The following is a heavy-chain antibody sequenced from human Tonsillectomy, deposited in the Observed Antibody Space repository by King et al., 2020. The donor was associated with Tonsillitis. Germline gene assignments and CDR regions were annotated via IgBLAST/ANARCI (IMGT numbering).Heavy chain of an antibody. CDR2: ISSSSSYI. V-gene: IGHV3-21*01. J-gene: IGHJ6*02. D-gene: IGHD2/OR15-2a*01. Sequence: VQLVESGGGLVKPGGSLRLSCTASGFTFSSYTMNWVRQAPGKGLEWVSSISSSSSYISYADSVKGRFTISRDNPKNSLYLQMNSLRVEDTAVYYCARTSQVDIYFYYGMDVWGQGTTVTVSS. CDR1: GFTFSSYT. CDR3: ARTSQVDIYFYYGMDV.